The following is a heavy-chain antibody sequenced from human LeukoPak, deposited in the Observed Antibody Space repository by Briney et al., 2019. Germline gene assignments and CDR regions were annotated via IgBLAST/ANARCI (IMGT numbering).Heavy chain of an antibody. Sequence: ASVKVSCTASGYTFTGYYMHWVRQAPGQGLEWMGWINPNSGGTNYAQKFQGRVTMTRDTSISTAYMELSRLRSDDTAVYYCARSRYYYGSGSYYNFWGQGTLVTVSS. CDR2: INPNSGGT. D-gene: IGHD3-10*01. V-gene: IGHV1-2*02. CDR3: ARSRYYYGSGSYYNF. CDR1: GYTFTGYY. J-gene: IGHJ4*02.